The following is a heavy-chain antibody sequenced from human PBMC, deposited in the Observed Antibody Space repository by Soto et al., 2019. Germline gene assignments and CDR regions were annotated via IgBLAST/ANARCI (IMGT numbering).Heavy chain of an antibody. CDR2: MWFGGSDK. CDR1: GFTFTSYG. D-gene: IGHD2-2*01. V-gene: IGHV3-33*01. CDR3: ARSEYQLLKDGMDV. Sequence: QEQLVESGGGVVQSGRSLRLSCAASGFTFTSYGMHWVRQAPGKGLEWVAVMWFGGSDKYYADSVKGRFTISRDNSKSTGYLEMNSLRAEETAVYYCARSEYQLLKDGMDVWGQGTTVTVSS. J-gene: IGHJ6*02.